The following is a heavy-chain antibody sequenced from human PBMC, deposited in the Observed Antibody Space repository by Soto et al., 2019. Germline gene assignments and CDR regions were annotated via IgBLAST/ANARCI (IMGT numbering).Heavy chain of an antibody. J-gene: IGHJ4*02. D-gene: IGHD3-3*01. CDR2: IYYSGCT. Sequence: LELQCLTNPVALGEIINHYWSWVCQVSGKGLEWIGYIYYSGCTNYNPSLKSRVTISVDTSKNQFSLTLSSVTAADTAVYFCAQGGDLGIFLYFDYWGQGALVTVSS. CDR1: LGEIINHY. V-gene: IGHV4-59*11. CDR3: AQGGDLGIFLYFDY.